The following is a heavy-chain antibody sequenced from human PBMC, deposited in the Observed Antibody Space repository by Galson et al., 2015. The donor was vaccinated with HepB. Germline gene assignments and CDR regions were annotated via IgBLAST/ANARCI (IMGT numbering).Heavy chain of an antibody. Sequence: QSGAEVKKPGESLRISCKGSGYIFTSFWITWVRLMPGKGLECMGRIDPSASYINYSPSFQGHVTISADKSITTAYLQWSSLRASDTALYYCARFRSDSDTFDLWGQGTMVTV. CDR1: GYIFTSFW. V-gene: IGHV5-10-1*01. CDR3: ARFRSDSDTFDL. CDR2: IDPSASYI. J-gene: IGHJ3*01. D-gene: IGHD2-21*02.